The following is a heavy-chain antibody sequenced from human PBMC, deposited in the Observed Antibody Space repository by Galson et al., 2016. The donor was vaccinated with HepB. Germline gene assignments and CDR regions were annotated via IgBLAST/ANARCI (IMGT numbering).Heavy chain of an antibody. J-gene: IGHJ2*01. CDR2: IYHSGTT. V-gene: IGHV4-34*08. Sequence: LRLSCAASGFTFSDHYMDWVRQAPGKGLEWIGEIYHSGTTHYNPSLESRVTISVDKSKNQFSLKLNSVTAADTAVYYCARRGSKEKGYFDLWGRGTLVTVSS. CDR3: ARRGSKEKGYFDL. D-gene: IGHD6-13*01. CDR1: GFTFSDHY.